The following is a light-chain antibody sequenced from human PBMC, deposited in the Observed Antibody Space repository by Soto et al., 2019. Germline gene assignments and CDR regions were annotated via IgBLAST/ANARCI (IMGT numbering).Light chain of an antibody. CDR2: GAS. CDR1: QSVSSN. CDR3: PHYLMGPPMP. V-gene: IGKV3-15*01. J-gene: IGKJ5*01. Sequence: QSVSSNLAWYQQKPGQAPRLLMYGASTRATGIPARFSGSGSGTEFTRALSSPPSPDFRSKCCPHYLMGPPMPCGQGTRLEIK.